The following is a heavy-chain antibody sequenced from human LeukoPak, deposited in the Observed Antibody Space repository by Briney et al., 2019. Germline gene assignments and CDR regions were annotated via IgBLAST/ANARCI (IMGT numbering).Heavy chain of an antibody. Sequence: GGSLRLSCAASGFTFSSFAMSWVRQAPGKGLEWVSAIGGSGDITDYADSVRGRFTISRDNSKNTLYLQMNRQRGEDTAGYYCAKRISGGVFNIWGKGTMVTVFS. J-gene: IGHJ3*02. CDR2: IGGSGDIT. D-gene: IGHD2-8*02. CDR3: AKRISGGVFNI. V-gene: IGHV3-23*01. CDR1: GFTFSSFA.